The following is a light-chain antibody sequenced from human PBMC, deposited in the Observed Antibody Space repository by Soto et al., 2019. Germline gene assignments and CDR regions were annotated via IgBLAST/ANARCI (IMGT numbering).Light chain of an antibody. J-gene: IGKJ2*01. Sequence: EILMTQSQATLSVSPGERVTLSCRASQSVSSNLAWYQQKPGQAPRLLVYGASTRATGVPPRFSGGGSGTYFTLTISSLQSEDFAVYYCQQYKDWPPYTFGQGTKLEIK. CDR2: GAS. CDR1: QSVSSN. V-gene: IGKV3-15*01. CDR3: QQYKDWPPYT.